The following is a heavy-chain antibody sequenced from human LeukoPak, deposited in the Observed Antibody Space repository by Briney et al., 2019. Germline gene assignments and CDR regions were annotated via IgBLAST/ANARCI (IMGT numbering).Heavy chain of an antibody. V-gene: IGHV3-30*03. J-gene: IGHJ4*02. Sequence: GGSLRLACAPSGFTFSRHGMHWVRQAPGKGLEWVAIISNDGSRKYYAHSVEGRFTISRDNSKNTLYLQMDSLRAEDTAVYYCARDRAWNYFDYWGQGTLVTVSS. D-gene: IGHD3-3*01. CDR2: ISNDGSRK. CDR3: ARDRAWNYFDY. CDR1: GFTFSRHG.